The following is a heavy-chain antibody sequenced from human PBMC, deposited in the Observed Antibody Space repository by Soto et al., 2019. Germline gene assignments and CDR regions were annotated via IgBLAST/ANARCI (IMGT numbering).Heavy chain of an antibody. Sequence: PSETLSLTCTVSGGSISSSSDYWGWIRQPPGKGLEWIGSIYYSGSTNYNPSLKSRVTISVDTSKNQFSLKLSSVTAADTAVYYCARDRMGATTRWGLGWDYYYYYYGMDVWGQGTTVTVSS. J-gene: IGHJ6*02. CDR3: ARDRMGATTRWGLGWDYYYYYYGMDV. CDR1: GGSISSSSDY. D-gene: IGHD1-26*01. CDR2: IYYSGST. V-gene: IGHV4-39*07.